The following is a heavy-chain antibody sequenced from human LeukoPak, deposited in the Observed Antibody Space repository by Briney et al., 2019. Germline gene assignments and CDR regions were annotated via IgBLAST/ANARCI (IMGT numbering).Heavy chain of an antibody. CDR1: GGSLSGYY. V-gene: IGHV4-34*01. Sequence: PSETLSLTCAVYGGSLSGYYWSWIRQPPGKGLEWIGEINHSGSTNYNPSLKSRVTISVDTSKNQISLKLSSVTAADTAVYYCARMDCSSISCYFDYWGQGTLVTVSS. D-gene: IGHD2-2*01. CDR3: ARMDCSSISCYFDY. J-gene: IGHJ4*02. CDR2: INHSGST.